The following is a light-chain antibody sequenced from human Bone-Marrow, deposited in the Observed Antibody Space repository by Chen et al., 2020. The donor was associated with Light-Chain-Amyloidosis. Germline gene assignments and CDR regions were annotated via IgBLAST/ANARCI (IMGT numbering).Light chain of an antibody. CDR1: SRDVGSYNL. V-gene: IGLV2-23*02. J-gene: IGLJ2*01. Sequence: QSALTQPASVSGSPGQSITISCTGTSRDVGSYNLVSWYQQHPGKVPNLMIYDDSKRPSGVSDRFSGSKSGNTASLTISGLQAEDEADYDCSSYAGGTTFVIFGGGTKLTVL. CDR3: SSYAGGTTFVI. CDR2: DDS.